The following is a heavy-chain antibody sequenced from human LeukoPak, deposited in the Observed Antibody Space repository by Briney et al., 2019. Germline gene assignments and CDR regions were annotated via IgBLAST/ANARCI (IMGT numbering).Heavy chain of an antibody. CDR1: GFTFSSYG. CDR3: AREFGGSASGAGY. Sequence: QTGGSLRLSCAASGFTFSSYGMHWVRQAPGKGLEWVAFIRYDGSNKYYADSVKGRFTISRDNSKNTLYLQMNSLRAEDTAVYYCAREFGGSASGAGYWGQGTLVTVSS. J-gene: IGHJ4*02. D-gene: IGHD3-10*01. V-gene: IGHV3-30*02. CDR2: IRYDGSNK.